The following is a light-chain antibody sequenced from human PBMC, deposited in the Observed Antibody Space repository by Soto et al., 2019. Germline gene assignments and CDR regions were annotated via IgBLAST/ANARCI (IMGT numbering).Light chain of an antibody. V-gene: IGKV3-11*01. CDR3: QPRGNLPLT. CDR1: QTVDNY. CDR2: DAS. J-gene: IGKJ4*01. Sequence: DIVLTQSPGTLSLSPGERATLSCRASQTVDNYLAWYQQYPGQTPRLLIYDASIRAAGVPARFSGSGSGTDFTLTITSLEPEDSAVYFCQPRGNLPLTVGGGTKVEIK.